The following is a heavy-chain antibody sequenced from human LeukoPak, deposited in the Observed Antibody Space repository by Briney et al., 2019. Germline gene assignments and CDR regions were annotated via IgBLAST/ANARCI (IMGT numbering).Heavy chain of an antibody. CDR3: ARLLWFGELLNGFDY. J-gene: IGHJ4*02. V-gene: IGHV3-23*01. Sequence: GGSLRLSCAASGFTFSSYDMRWVRQAPGKGLEWVSAISGSGGSTYYADSVKGRFTISRDNSKNTLYLQMNSLRAEDTAVYYCARLLWFGELLNGFDYWGQGTLVTVSS. D-gene: IGHD3-10*01. CDR1: GFTFSSYD. CDR2: ISGSGGST.